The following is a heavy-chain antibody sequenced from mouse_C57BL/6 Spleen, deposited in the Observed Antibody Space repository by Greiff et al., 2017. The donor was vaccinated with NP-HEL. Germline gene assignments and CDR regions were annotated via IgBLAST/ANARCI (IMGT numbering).Heavy chain of an antibody. CDR1: GFNIKNTY. Sequence: EVKLVESVAELVRPGASVKLSCTASGFNIKNTYMHWVKQRPEQGLEWIGRIDPANGNTKYAPKFQGKATITADTSSNTAYLQLSSLTSEDTAIYYCASPPYYGSSDFDYWGQGTTLTVSS. V-gene: IGHV14-3*01. CDR2: IDPANGNT. J-gene: IGHJ2*01. D-gene: IGHD1-1*01. CDR3: ASPPYYGSSDFDY.